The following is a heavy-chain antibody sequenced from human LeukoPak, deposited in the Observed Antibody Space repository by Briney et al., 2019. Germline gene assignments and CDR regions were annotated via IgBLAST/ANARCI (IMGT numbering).Heavy chain of an antibody. CDR1: GGSISSGSYY. V-gene: IGHV4-61*02. D-gene: IGHD5-18*01. CDR3: AREDVDTAMVSNY. Sequence: SETLSLTYTVSGGSISSGSYYWSWIRQPAGKGLEWIGRIYTSGSTNYNPSLKSRVTISVDTSKNQFSLKLSSVTAADTAVYYCAREDVDTAMVSNYWGQGTLVTVSS. J-gene: IGHJ4*02. CDR2: IYTSGST.